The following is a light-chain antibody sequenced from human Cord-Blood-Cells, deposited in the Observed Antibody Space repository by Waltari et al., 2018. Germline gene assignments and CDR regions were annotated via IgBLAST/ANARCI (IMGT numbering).Light chain of an antibody. CDR2: EGS. CDR3: CSYAGSSTWV. V-gene: IGLV2-23*01. Sequence: QSALTQPASVSGSPGQSITISCTGTNSDVGSYNLVPWYQQHPGKAPKLMIFEGSKRPSGVSNRFSGSKSGNTASLTISGLQAEDEADYYCCSYAGSSTWVFGGGTKLTVL. J-gene: IGLJ3*02. CDR1: NSDVGSYNL.